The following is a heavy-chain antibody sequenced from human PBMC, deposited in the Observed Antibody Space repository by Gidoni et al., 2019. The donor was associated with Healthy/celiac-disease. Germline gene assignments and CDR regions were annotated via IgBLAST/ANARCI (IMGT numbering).Heavy chain of an antibody. V-gene: IGHV3-23*01. Sequence: EVQLLESGGGLVQPGGYLRLSCAASGFTFSSYAMSWVRQAPGKGLEWVSAISGSGGSTYYADSVKGRFTISRDNSKNTLYLQMNSLRAEDTAVYYCAAHCSSTSCSTALYYYYGMDVWGQGTTVTVSS. CDR1: GFTFSSYA. CDR3: AAHCSSTSCSTALYYYYGMDV. J-gene: IGHJ6*02. D-gene: IGHD2-2*01. CDR2: ISGSGGST.